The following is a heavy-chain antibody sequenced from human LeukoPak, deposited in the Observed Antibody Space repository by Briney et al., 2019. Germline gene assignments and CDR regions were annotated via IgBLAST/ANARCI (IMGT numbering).Heavy chain of an antibody. J-gene: IGHJ2*01. Sequence: SQTLSLTCAISGDSVSSNSAAWNWIRQSPSRGLEWLGRTYYRSKWYNDYAVSVKSRITINPDTSKNQFSLQLNSVTPEDTAVYYCARLSTSLSMGNEYFDLWGRGTLVTVSS. V-gene: IGHV6-1*01. CDR2: TYYRSKWYN. CDR3: ARLSTSLSMGNEYFDL. D-gene: IGHD1-1*01. CDR1: GDSVSSNSAA.